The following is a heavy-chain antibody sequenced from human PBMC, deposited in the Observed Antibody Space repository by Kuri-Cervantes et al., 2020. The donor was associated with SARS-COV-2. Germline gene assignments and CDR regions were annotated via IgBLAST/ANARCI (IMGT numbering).Heavy chain of an antibody. CDR3: ARVGYCSSTSCYNFDY. J-gene: IGHJ4*02. V-gene: IGHV3-30*04. CDR1: GFTFSSYA. CDR2: IWYDGSNK. Sequence: GGSLRLSCAASGFTFSSYAMHWVRQAPGKGLEWVAVIWYDGSNKYYADSVKGRFTISRDNSKNTLYLQMNSLRAEDTAVYYCARVGYCSSTSCYNFDYWGQGTLVTVSS. D-gene: IGHD2-2*02.